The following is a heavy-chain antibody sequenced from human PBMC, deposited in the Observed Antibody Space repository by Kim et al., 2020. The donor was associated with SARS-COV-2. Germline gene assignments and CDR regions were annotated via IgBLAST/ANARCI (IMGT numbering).Heavy chain of an antibody. CDR2: IYYSGST. J-gene: IGHJ5*02. V-gene: IGHV4-59*13. CDR1: GGSISSYY. Sequence: SETLSLTCTVSGGSISSYYWSWIRQPPGKGLEWIGYIYYSGSTNYNPSLKSRVTISVDTSKNQFSLKLSSVTAADTAVYYCARDLPTGWFDPWGQGTLVTVSS. CDR3: ARDLPTGWFDP.